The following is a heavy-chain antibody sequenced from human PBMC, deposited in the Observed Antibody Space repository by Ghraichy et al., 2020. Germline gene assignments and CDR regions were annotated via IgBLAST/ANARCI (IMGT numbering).Heavy chain of an antibody. CDR1: GGSISSYY. CDR3: ARFSGSYYYFDY. CDR2: IYYSGST. V-gene: IGHV4-59*01. J-gene: IGHJ4*02. Sequence: SETLYLTCTVSGGSISSYYWSWIRQPPGKGLEWIGYIYYSGSTNYNPSLKSRVTISVDTSKNQFSLKLSSVTAADTAVYYCARFSGSYYYFDYWGQGTLVTVSS. D-gene: IGHD1-26*01.